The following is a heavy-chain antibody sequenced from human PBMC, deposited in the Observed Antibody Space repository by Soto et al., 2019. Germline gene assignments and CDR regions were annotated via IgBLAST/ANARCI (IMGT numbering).Heavy chain of an antibody. V-gene: IGHV3-73*02. CDR1: GFIFSGSS. J-gene: IGHJ4*02. CDR2: IRSRGNIFAT. D-gene: IGHD3-22*01. Sequence: EVHLMESGGSLVQPGGSLKLSCAGSGFIFSGSSIAWVRQASGKGLEWVGRIRSRGNIFATAYAPSVKGRFTISKDDSKNMVYMQMNGLKTEDTAIYYCTRHEGHYYDSNSLDNWGQGILVTVSS. CDR3: TRHEGHYYDSNSLDN.